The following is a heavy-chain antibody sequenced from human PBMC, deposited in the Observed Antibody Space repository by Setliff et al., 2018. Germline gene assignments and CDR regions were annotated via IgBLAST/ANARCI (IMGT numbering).Heavy chain of an antibody. Sequence: SETLSLTCTVSGGSISDYYWIWIRQPPGKGLEWIGEINHSGSTNYNPSLKSRVTISVDTSKNQFSLKLSSVTAADTAVYYCARFYYYDSSEIYNWFDPWGQGTLVTVSS. CDR1: GGSISDYY. V-gene: IGHV4-34*01. D-gene: IGHD3-22*01. CDR2: INHSGST. J-gene: IGHJ5*02. CDR3: ARFYYYDSSEIYNWFDP.